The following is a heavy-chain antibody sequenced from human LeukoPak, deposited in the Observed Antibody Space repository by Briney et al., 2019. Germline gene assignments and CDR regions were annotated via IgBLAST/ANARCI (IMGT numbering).Heavy chain of an antibody. V-gene: IGHV3-23*01. CDR3: AKDRGRITVVKYYFDY. J-gene: IGHJ4*02. D-gene: IGHD4-23*01. Sequence: GGSLRLSCAASGFTFSNYALSWVRQAPGKGLEWVSDISGSGGSTYYADSVKGRFTISRDNSKNTLYLQMNSLRAEDTAVYYCAKDRGRITVVKYYFDYWGQETLVTVSS. CDR2: ISGSGGST. CDR1: GFTFSNYA.